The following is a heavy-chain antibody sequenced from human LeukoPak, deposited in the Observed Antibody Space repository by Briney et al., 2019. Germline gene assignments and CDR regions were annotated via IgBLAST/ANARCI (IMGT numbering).Heavy chain of an antibody. Sequence: SSETLSLTCAVSGGSISSGGYSWRWIRQPPGKGLEWIGSIYYSGSTYYNPSLKSRVTISVDTSKNQFSLKLSSVTAADTAVYYCATITMIVVVRDYWGQGTLVTVSS. CDR2: IYYSGST. CDR3: ATITMIVVVRDY. V-gene: IGHV4-39*07. D-gene: IGHD3-22*01. J-gene: IGHJ4*02. CDR1: GGSISSGGYS.